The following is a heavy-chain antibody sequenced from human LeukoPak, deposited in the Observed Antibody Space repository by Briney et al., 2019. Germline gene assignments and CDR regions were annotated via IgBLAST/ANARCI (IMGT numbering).Heavy chain of an antibody. CDR3: ARGASYSSSWYYFDY. CDR1: GYTFTSYG. V-gene: IGHV1-18*01. D-gene: IGHD6-13*01. J-gene: IGHJ4*02. CDR2: ISAYNGNT. Sequence: VASVKVSCKASGYTFTSYGISWVRQAPGQGLEWMGWISAYNGNTNYAQKLQGRVTMTTDTSTSTAYMELRSLRSDDTAVYYCARGASYSSSWYYFDYWGQGTLVTVSS.